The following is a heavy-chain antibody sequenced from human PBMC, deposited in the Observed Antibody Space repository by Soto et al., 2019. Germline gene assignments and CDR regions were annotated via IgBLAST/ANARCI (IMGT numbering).Heavy chain of an antibody. J-gene: IGHJ4*02. CDR3: AKVSSSWYAGFFDL. CDR1: GFTFVNYW. V-gene: IGHV3-74*01. D-gene: IGHD6-13*01. Sequence: PGGSLRLSCAASGFTFVNYWMHWVRQAPGKGLVWVSRVNPDGSGATYADSVKGRFTISRDNSMNTLYLQMNTLRAEDTAVYYCAKVSSSWYAGFFDLWGQGTLVTVSS. CDR2: VNPDGSGA.